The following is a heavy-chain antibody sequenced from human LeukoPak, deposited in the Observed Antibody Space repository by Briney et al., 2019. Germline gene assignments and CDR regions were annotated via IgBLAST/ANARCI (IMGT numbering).Heavy chain of an antibody. V-gene: IGHV3-23*01. D-gene: IGHD3-10*01. CDR3: AKDDAWLRFGE. J-gene: IGHJ4*02. Sequence: GGSLRLSCKASGMTFDTYTMSWVRQAPGQGLEWVSGISPSGDITYYADSVKGRFTISRDNSKNTLYLEVISLTAEDTAVYYCAKDDAWLRFGEWSQGTLVTVSS. CDR2: ISPSGDIT. CDR1: GMTFDTYT.